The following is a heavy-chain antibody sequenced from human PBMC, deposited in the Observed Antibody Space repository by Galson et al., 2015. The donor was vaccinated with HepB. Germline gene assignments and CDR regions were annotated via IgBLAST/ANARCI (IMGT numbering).Heavy chain of an antibody. J-gene: IGHJ4*02. V-gene: IGHV4-34*01. CDR1: GGSFSGYY. Sequence: LTCAVYGGSFSGYYWSWIRQPPGKGLEWIGEIHHSGSTNYNPSLKSRVTISVDTSKNQFSLKLSSVTAADTAVYYCARGPSAAGNFDYWGQGTLVTVSS. CDR3: ARGPSAAGNFDY. D-gene: IGHD6-13*01. CDR2: IHHSGST.